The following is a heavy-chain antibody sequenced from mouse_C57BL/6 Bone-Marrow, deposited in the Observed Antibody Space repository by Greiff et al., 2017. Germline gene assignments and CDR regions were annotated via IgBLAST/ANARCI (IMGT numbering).Heavy chain of an antibody. CDR1: GFTFSDAW. V-gene: IGHV6-6*01. Sequence: EVKLMESGGGLVQPGGSMKLSCAASGFTFSDAWMDWVRQSPEKGLEWVAEIRNKANNHATYYAVSVKGRFTISRDDSKSSVYLQMNSLIAEDTGIYYCTGDYGSSGDYFDYWGQGTTLTVSS. J-gene: IGHJ2*01. CDR2: IRNKANNHAT. D-gene: IGHD1-1*01. CDR3: TGDYGSSGDYFDY.